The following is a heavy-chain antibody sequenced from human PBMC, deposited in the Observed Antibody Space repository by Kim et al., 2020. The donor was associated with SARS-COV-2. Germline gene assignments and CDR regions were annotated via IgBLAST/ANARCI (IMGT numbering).Heavy chain of an antibody. J-gene: IGHJ4*02. CDR1: GFTFSSYG. V-gene: IGHV3-30*03. CDR3: AVVPAAIEGGGDY. CDR2: ISYDGSNK. Sequence: GGSLRLSCAASGFTFSSYGMHWVRQAPGKGLEWVAVISYDGSNKYYADSVKGRFTISRDNSKNTLYLQMNSLRAEDTAVYYCAVVPAAIEGGGDYWGQGTLVTVSS. D-gene: IGHD2-2*02.